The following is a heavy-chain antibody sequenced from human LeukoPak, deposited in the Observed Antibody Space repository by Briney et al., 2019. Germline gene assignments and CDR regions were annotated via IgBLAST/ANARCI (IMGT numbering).Heavy chain of an antibody. CDR3: ARGGFERGIVVVPAALNSFDP. V-gene: IGHV3-21*01. Sequence: GGSLRLSCAASGFTFSSYSMNWVRQAPGKGLEWVSSISSSSSYIYYADSVKGRFTISRDNAKNSLYLQMNSLRAEDTAVYYCARGGFERGIVVVPAALNSFDPWGQGTLVTVSS. D-gene: IGHD2-2*01. CDR1: GFTFSSYS. CDR2: ISSSSSYI. J-gene: IGHJ5*02.